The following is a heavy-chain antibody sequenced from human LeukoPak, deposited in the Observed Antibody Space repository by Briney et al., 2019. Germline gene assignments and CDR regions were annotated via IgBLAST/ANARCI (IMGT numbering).Heavy chain of an antibody. CDR3: ARDSIPAAGTTGVGFDC. CDR2: IWHVGSNK. V-gene: IGHV3-33*01. Sequence: GGSLRLSCAASGFTFSTYGMHWVRPAPGKGLEWVALIWHVGSNKYYADSVKGRFTISRDNSKNTLYLQMDSLRVEDTAVYYCARDSIPAAGTTGVGFDCWGQGTLVTVSS. D-gene: IGHD6-13*01. CDR1: GFTFSTYG. J-gene: IGHJ4*02.